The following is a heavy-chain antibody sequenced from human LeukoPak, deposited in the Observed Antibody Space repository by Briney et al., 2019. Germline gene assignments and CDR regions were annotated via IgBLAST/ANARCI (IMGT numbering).Heavy chain of an antibody. V-gene: IGHV3-11*05. J-gene: IGHJ4*02. D-gene: IGHD3-22*01. CDR2: ISSSVTNT. CDR3: ARDYPYYDSSDKKEVYYFDY. Sequence: GGSLRLSCAASGFTFSDYYMSWLRQAPGKGLEWVSYISSSVTNTNYADSVKGRFTISRDNAKTSLYLQMNSLRGDDTAVYYCARDYPYYDSSDKKEVYYFDYWGQGTLVTVSS. CDR1: GFTFSDYY.